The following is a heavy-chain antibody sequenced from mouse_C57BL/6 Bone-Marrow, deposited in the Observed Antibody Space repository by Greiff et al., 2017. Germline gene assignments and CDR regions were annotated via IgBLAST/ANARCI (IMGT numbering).Heavy chain of an antibody. D-gene: IGHD1-1*01. V-gene: IGHV6-6*01. CDR2: IRNKANNHAT. Sequence: EVKVEESGGGLVQPGGSMKLSCAASGFTFSDAWMDWVRQSPEKGLEWVAEIRNKANNHATYYAESVKGRFTISRDDSNSSVYLQMNSLRAEDTGIYYCTLQSYYYGSSLFAYWGQGTLVTVSA. J-gene: IGHJ3*01. CDR1: GFTFSDAW. CDR3: TLQSYYYGSSLFAY.